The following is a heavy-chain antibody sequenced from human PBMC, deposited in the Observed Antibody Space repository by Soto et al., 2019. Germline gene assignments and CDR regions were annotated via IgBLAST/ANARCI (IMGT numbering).Heavy chain of an antibody. CDR1: GFTFSSYS. CDR2: ISSSSSTI. J-gene: IGHJ4*02. Sequence: GGSLRLSCAASGFTFSSYSMNWVRQAPGKGLEGVSYISSSSSTIYYADSVKGRFTISRDNAKNSLYLQMNSLRDEDTAVYYCARDRLEGYYDSSGYLSPCLDYWGQGTLVTVS. V-gene: IGHV3-48*02. D-gene: IGHD3-22*01. CDR3: ARDRLEGYYDSSGYLSPCLDY.